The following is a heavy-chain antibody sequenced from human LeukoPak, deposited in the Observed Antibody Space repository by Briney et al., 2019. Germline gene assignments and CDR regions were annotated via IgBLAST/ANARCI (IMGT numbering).Heavy chain of an antibody. CDR3: VGNYYDSSGLDY. J-gene: IGHJ4*02. Sequence: GGSLRLSCVASGFTVSSNYMSWVRQAPGKGLECVSSISSSGAYIYYADSVKGRFTISRDNAKKSLYLQMNSLRAEDTAIYYCVGNYYDSSGLDYWGQGTLVTVSS. CDR1: GFTVSSNY. V-gene: IGHV3-21*01. D-gene: IGHD3-22*01. CDR2: ISSSGAYI.